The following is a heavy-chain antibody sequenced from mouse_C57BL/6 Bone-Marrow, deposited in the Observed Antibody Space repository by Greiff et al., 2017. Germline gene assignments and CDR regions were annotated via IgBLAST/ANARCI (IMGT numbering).Heavy chain of an antibody. CDR2: IDPENGDT. Sequence: VQLQQSGAELVRPGASVKLSCTASGFNIKDDYMHWVKQRPEQGLEWIGWIDPENGDTEYASKVQGKATITADTSSNTAYLQLSSLTSEDTAVYYCTSLLCLSYWGQGTLVTVSA. CDR3: TSLLCLSY. CDR1: GFNIKDDY. J-gene: IGHJ3*01. D-gene: IGHD2-2*01. V-gene: IGHV14-4*01.